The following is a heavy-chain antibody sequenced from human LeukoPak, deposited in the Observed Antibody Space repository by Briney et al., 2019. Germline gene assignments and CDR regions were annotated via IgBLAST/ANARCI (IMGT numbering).Heavy chain of an antibody. CDR3: ITYQFPKQVDY. Sequence: GGSLRLSCAASGFTFSNAWMHWVRQASGKGLEWVGLIKSKADGGTTEYSAPVKGRFTISRDDSRNTLYLQMNSLKTDDTAVYYCITYQFPKQVDYWGQGTLVTVSS. CDR1: GFTFSNAW. CDR2: IKSKADGGTT. D-gene: IGHD2-2*01. V-gene: IGHV3-15*07. J-gene: IGHJ4*02.